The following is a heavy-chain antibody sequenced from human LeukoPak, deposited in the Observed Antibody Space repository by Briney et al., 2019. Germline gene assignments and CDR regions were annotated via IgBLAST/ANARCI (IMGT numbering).Heavy chain of an antibody. D-gene: IGHD6-13*01. CDR1: GFTFDDYA. J-gene: IGHJ4*02. Sequence: PGGSLRLSCAASGFTFDDYAMHWVRQAPGKGLEWVSGISWNSGSIGYADSVKGRFTISRDNAKNSLYLQMNSLRAEDTALYYCAKANRAGGFDYWGQGTLVTVSS. V-gene: IGHV3-9*01. CDR2: ISWNSGSI. CDR3: AKANRAGGFDY.